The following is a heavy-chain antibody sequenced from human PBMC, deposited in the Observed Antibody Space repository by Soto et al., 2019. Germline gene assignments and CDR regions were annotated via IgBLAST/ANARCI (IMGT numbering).Heavy chain of an antibody. CDR1: GLTFSSFG. CDR2: ISGSGEKT. J-gene: IGHJ5*02. Sequence: EVLLLESGGGLVQPGGSLRLSCVASGLTFSSFGMSWVRQAPGRGLEWVSSISGSGEKTYYGDSVKGRFTISRDNSKDTLYLQMNSLRAEDAAIYHCATDLDPTVTTFNWFDLWGQGTLVTVSS. V-gene: IGHV3-23*02. D-gene: IGHD4-4*01. CDR3: ATDLDPTVTTFNWFDL.